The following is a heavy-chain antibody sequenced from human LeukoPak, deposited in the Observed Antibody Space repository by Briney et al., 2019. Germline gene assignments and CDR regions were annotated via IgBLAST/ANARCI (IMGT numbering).Heavy chain of an antibody. CDR2: IRSSSSYI. V-gene: IGHV3-21*01. CDR3: ARGEDGYNLY. J-gene: IGHJ4*02. CDR1: GFTFSSYS. D-gene: IGHD5-24*01. Sequence: PGGSLRLSCAASGFTFSSYSMNWVRQAPGKGLEWVSSIRSSSSYINYADSVKGRFTISRDNAKNSLYLQMNSLRAEDTAVYYCARGEDGYNLYWGQGTLVTVSS.